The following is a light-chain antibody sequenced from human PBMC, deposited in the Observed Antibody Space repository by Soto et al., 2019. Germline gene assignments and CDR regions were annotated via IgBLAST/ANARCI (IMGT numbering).Light chain of an antibody. J-gene: IGLJ1*01. CDR2: NDN. V-gene: IGLV3-21*02. Sequence: SYELTQPPSVSVAPGQTARITCGGNNIGSKSVHWYQQKPGQAPVLVVYNDNARPSGIPEGFSGSNSGNTATLTISRVEAGDEADYYCQVWDSSSDHYVFGTGTKVTVL. CDR3: QVWDSSSDHYV. CDR1: NIGSKS.